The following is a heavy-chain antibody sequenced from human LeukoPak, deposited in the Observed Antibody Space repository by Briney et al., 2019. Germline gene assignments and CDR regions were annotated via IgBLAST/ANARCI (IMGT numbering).Heavy chain of an antibody. D-gene: IGHD6-19*01. CDR1: GGTFSSYA. CDR2: IIPIFGTA. Sequence: ASVKVSCKASGGTFSSYAISWVRQAPGQGLEWMGGIIPIFGTANYAQKFQGRVTITADKSTSTAYMELSSLRSEDTAVYYCASSVAGSVIDYWGQGTLDTVSS. V-gene: IGHV1-69*06. CDR3: ASSVAGSVIDY. J-gene: IGHJ4*02.